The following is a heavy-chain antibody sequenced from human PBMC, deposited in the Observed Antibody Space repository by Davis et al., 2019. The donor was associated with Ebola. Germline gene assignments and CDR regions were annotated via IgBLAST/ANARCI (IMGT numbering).Heavy chain of an antibody. Sequence: GESLKISCAASGFTFSSYWMSWVRQAPGKGLEWVANIKQDGSEKYYVDSVKGRFTISRDNSKNTLYLQMNSLRAEDTAVYYCARDLWNDWGVGYWGQGTLVTVSS. CDR1: GFTFSSYW. V-gene: IGHV3-7*01. J-gene: IGHJ4*02. CDR2: IKQDGSEK. D-gene: IGHD1-1*01. CDR3: ARDLWNDWGVGY.